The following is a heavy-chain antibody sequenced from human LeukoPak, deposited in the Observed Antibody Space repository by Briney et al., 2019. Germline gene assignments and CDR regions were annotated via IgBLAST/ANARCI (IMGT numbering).Heavy chain of an antibody. V-gene: IGHV3-21*01. Sequence: GGSLRLSCAASGFTFSSYAMSWVRQAPGKGLEWVSSISSSSSYIYYADSVKGRFTISRDNAKNSLYLQMNSLRAEDTAVYYCARGGSYYYGMDVWGQGTTVTVSS. CDR2: ISSSSSYI. CDR3: ARGGSYYYGMDV. CDR1: GFTFSSYA. D-gene: IGHD2-15*01. J-gene: IGHJ6*02.